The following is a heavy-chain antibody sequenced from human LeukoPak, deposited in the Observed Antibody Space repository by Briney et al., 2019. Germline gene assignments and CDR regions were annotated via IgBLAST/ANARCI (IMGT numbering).Heavy chain of an antibody. CDR2: IYSGGNT. CDR3: ARVDTVMAYYFDL. V-gene: IGHV3-53*04. Sequence: GGSLRLSCAASGFTVSTNCMTWVRQAPGKGLEWVSTIYSGGNTYYADSVMGRFTISRHNSRNTLYLQMNSLRAEDTAVYYCARVDTVMAYYFDLWGQGTLVTVSS. CDR1: GFTVSTNC. D-gene: IGHD5-18*01. J-gene: IGHJ4*02.